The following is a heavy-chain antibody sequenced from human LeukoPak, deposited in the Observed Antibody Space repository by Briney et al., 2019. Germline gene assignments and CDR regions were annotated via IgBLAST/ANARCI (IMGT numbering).Heavy chain of an antibody. CDR2: ISGSGGST. Sequence: GGSLRLSCAASGFTFSSYAMSWVRQAPGKGLEWVSAISGSGGSTYYADSVKGRFTISRDNSKNTLYLQMNSLRAEDTAVYYCARLWDNIEVNIGGAAYPPGHGDKKDYWGQGTLVTVSS. D-gene: IGHD1/OR15-1a*01. J-gene: IGHJ4*02. V-gene: IGHV3-23*01. CDR3: ARLWDNIEVNIGGAAYPPGHGDKKDY. CDR1: GFTFSSYA.